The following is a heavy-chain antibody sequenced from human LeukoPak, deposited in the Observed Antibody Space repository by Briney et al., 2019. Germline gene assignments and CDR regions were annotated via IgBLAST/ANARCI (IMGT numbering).Heavy chain of an antibody. V-gene: IGHV4-4*02. D-gene: IGHD3-16*01. CDR2: IYHSGST. CDR3: ARGSVSYWFDP. J-gene: IGHJ5*02. Sequence: PSETLSLTCAVSGGSISSSNWWSWVRQPPGKGLEWIGEIYHSGSTNYNPSLKSRVTISVDTSKNQFSLKLSSVTAADTAVYYCARGSVSYWFDPWGQGTLVTVSS. CDR1: GGSISSSNW.